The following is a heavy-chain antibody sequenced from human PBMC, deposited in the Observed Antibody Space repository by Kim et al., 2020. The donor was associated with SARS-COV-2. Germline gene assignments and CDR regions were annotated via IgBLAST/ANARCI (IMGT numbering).Heavy chain of an antibody. CDR1: GFTFSSYA. D-gene: IGHD1-26*01. CDR2: ISYDGSNK. J-gene: IGHJ6*02. CDR3: ARADIGSYYGYYYGMDV. Sequence: GGSLRLSCAASGFTFSSYAMHWVRQAPVKGLEWVAVISYDGSNKYYADSVKGRFTISRDNSKNTLYLQMNSLRAEDTAVYYCARADIGSYYGYYYGMDVWGQGTTVTVSS. V-gene: IGHV3-30*04.